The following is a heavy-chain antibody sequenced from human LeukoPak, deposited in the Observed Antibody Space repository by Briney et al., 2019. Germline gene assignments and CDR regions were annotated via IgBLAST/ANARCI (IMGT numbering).Heavy chain of an antibody. CDR1: GGSISSYY. V-gene: IGHV4-59*01. J-gene: IGHJ4*02. CDR2: IYYSGST. D-gene: IGHD1-26*01. CDR3: ARAGEPEQVDY. Sequence: SETLSLTCTVSGGSISSYYWSWIRQPPGKGLEWIGYIYYSGSTNYNPSLKSRVTISVDTSKNQFSLKLSSVTAADTAVYYCARAGEPEQVDYSGQGTLVPVSS.